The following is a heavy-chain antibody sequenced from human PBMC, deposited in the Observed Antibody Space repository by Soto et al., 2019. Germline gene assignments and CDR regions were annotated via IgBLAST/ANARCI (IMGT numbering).Heavy chain of an antibody. CDR3: TSAPGAHRYY. D-gene: IGHD3-10*01. J-gene: IGHJ4*02. CDR2: VKSEIDGGTT. CDR1: GVTFEDAW. V-gene: IGHV3-15*01. Sequence: EVQLVESGGGLVKPGGSLRLSCAASGVTFEDAWMSWVRPTPGKGMEWVGRVKSEIDGGTTDYAAPVKGRFTISRDDATNMLYLQLNSLKTADTAVYYCTSAPGAHRYYCGQGTLVTVSS.